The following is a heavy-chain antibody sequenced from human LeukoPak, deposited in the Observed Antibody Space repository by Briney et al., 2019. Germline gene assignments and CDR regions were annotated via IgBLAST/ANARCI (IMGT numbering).Heavy chain of an antibody. CDR2: IYYSGST. D-gene: IGHD1-26*01. CDR1: DGSINSYY. CDR3: ARGREWEPKVFDY. J-gene: IGHJ4*02. V-gene: IGHV4-59*01. Sequence: SETLSLTCSVSDGSINSYYWSWIRQPPGKGLEWIGYIYYSGSTNYNPSLKSRVTISVDTSKNQFSLKLSSVTAADTAVYYCARGREWEPKVFDYWGRGTLVTVSS.